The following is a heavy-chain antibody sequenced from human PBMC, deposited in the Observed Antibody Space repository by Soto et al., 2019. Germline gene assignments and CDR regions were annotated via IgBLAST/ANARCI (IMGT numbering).Heavy chain of an antibody. V-gene: IGHV3-49*04. D-gene: IGHD3-9*01. Sequence: GGSLRLSCAASGFTFSNAWMNWVRQAPGKGLEWVGFIRSKAYGGTTEYAASVKGRFTISRDDSKSIAYLQMNSLKTEDTAVYYCTRDLRDYDILTGYYNFGKSLDYWGQGTLVTVSS. CDR2: IRSKAYGGTT. CDR3: TRDLRDYDILTGYYNFGKSLDY. J-gene: IGHJ4*02. CDR1: GFTFSNAW.